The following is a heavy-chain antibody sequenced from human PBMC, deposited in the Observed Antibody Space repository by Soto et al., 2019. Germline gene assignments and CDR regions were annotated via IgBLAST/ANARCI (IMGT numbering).Heavy chain of an antibody. D-gene: IGHD5-12*01. CDR1: GYTLTELS. CDR2: INAGNGNT. V-gene: IGHV1-3*01. CDR3: ARDQGLPTFTGMDV. Sequence: ASVKVSCKVSGYTLTELSMHWVRQAPGKGLEWMGWINAGNGNTKYSQKFQGRVTITRDTSASTAYMELSSLRSEDTAVYYCARDQGLPTFTGMDVWGKGTTVTVSS. J-gene: IGHJ6*03.